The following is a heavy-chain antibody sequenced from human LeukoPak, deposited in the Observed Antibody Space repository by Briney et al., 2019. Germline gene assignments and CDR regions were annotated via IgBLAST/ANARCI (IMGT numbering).Heavy chain of an antibody. Sequence: SVKVSCKASGGTFSSYAISWVRQAPGQGLEWMGGIIPIFGTANYAQKFQGRVTITTDESTSTAYMELNSLRSEDTAVYYCARAVATRIAARPGANYYYMDVWGKGTTVTVSS. CDR2: IIPIFGTA. J-gene: IGHJ6*03. D-gene: IGHD6-6*01. CDR1: GGTFSSYA. CDR3: ARAVATRIAARPGANYYYMDV. V-gene: IGHV1-69*05.